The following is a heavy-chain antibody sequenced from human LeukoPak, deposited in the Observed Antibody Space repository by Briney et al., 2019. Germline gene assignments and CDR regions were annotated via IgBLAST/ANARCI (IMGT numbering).Heavy chain of an antibody. V-gene: IGHV3-30*18. CDR1: GFTFSSYG. CDR3: AKDAVQLWSYYLDY. J-gene: IGHJ4*02. CDR2: ISYDGSNK. D-gene: IGHD5-18*01. Sequence: GGSLRLSCAASGFTFSSYGMHWVRQAPGKGLEWVAVISYDGSNKYYADSVKGRFTISRDNSKNTLYLQMNSLRAEDTAVYYCAKDAVQLWSYYLDYWGQGTLVTISS.